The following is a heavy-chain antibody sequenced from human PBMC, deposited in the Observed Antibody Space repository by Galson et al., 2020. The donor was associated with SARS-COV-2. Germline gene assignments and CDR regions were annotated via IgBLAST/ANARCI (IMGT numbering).Heavy chain of an antibody. CDR2: ITAYNGNI. J-gene: IGHJ4*02. D-gene: IGHD3-9*01. V-gene: IGHV1-18*01. CDR1: GYTFTSYA. CDR3: ARWAVLRYFDWPEHYFDY. Sequence: ASVKVSCKASGYTFTSYAMHWVRQDPGQRLEWMGWITAYNGNIKYAQTLQDRVTMTTDTSTSTAYMELRSLRSDDTAVYYCARWAVLRYFDWPEHYFDYWGQGTLVTVSS.